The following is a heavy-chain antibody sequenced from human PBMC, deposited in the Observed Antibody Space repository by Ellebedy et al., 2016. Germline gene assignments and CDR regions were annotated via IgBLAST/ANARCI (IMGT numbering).Heavy chain of an antibody. CDR2: IYSGGST. CDR3: ARSTFGGVIVTVYYFDY. J-gene: IGHJ4*02. CDR1: GFTVSSNY. Sequence: GESLKISCAASGFTVSSNYMNWVRQAPGKGLEWVSVIYSGGSTYYADSVKGRFTISRDNSKNTLYLQMNSLRAEDTAVYHCARSTFGGVIVTVYYFDYWGQGTLVTVSS. V-gene: IGHV3-66*01. D-gene: IGHD3-16*02.